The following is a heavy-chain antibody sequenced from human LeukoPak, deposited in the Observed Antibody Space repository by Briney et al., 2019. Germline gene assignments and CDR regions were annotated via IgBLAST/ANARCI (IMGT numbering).Heavy chain of an antibody. CDR2: INSDGSST. Sequence: GGSLRLSCAASGFRFSSYWMHWVRQDPGKGLVWVSRINSDGSSTSYADSVKGRFTISRDNAKNTLYLQMNSLRAEDTAVYYCARAKYYYDSSGYYAPGFDYWGQGTLVTVSS. CDR1: GFRFSSYW. V-gene: IGHV3-74*01. D-gene: IGHD3-22*01. CDR3: ARAKYYYDSSGYYAPGFDY. J-gene: IGHJ4*02.